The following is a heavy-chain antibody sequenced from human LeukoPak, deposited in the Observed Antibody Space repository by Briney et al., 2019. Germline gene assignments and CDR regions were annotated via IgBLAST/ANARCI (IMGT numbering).Heavy chain of an antibody. CDR2: ISWNSGSI. CDR1: GFTFDDYA. CDR3: AKSSGSYFSYYYYYYMDV. D-gene: IGHD1-26*01. J-gene: IGHJ6*03. V-gene: IGHV3-9*01. Sequence: GRSLRLSCAASGFTFDDYAMHWVQQAPGKGLEWVSGISWNSGSIGYADSVKGRFTISRDNAKNSLYLQMNSLRAEDTALYYCAKSSGSYFSYYYYYYMDVWGKGTTVTVSS.